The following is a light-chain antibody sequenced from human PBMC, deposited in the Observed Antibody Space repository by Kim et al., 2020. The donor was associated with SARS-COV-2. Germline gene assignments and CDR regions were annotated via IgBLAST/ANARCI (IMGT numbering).Light chain of an antibody. J-gene: IGLJ1*01. CDR2: YDR. CDR3: QVWDSSSDHHF. Sequence: VAPGKTARITCGGKNIGIKSVHWYQQKPGQAPILVIYYDRDRPSGIPERFSGSNSGNTATLTISRVDAGDEADYYCQVWDSSSDHHFFGTGTKVTVL. CDR1: NIGIKS. V-gene: IGLV3-21*04.